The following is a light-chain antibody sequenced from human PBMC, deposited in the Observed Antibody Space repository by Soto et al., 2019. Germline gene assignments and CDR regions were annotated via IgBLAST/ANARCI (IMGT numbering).Light chain of an antibody. CDR3: QQYGSSPYT. V-gene: IGKV3-20*01. CDR1: QSLSSSY. J-gene: IGKJ5*01. Sequence: EIVLTQSPGTLSVSPGERATLSCRASQSLSSSYLAWYQQKPGQAPRLLIYGASSRATGIPDRFSGSGSGTDFTLTISRLEPEDFAVYYCQQYGSSPYTFGQGTRLEIK. CDR2: GAS.